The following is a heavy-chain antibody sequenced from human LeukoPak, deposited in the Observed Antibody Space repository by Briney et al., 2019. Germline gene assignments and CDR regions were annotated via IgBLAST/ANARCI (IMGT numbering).Heavy chain of an antibody. V-gene: IGHV3-30*04. CDR2: ISYDGSNK. Sequence: PGRSLRLSCAASGFTFSSYAMHWVRQAPGKGLEWVAVISYDGSNKYYADPVKGRFTISRDNSKNTLYLQMNSLRAEDTAVYYCARGSGSYYPYFDYWGQGTLVTVSS. CDR1: GFTFSSYA. J-gene: IGHJ4*02. CDR3: ARGSGSYYPYFDY. D-gene: IGHD3-10*01.